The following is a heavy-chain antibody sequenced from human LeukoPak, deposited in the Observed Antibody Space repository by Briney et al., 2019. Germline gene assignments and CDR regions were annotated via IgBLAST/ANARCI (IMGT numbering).Heavy chain of an antibody. Sequence: QTGGSLRLSCAASGFTFSIHGMNWVRQAPGKGLEWVSYIINSGGTIYYADSVQGRFTISRDNAKNSLYLQMNSLRDEDTAVYYCARVGSGYDFFDYWGQGTLVTVSS. D-gene: IGHD3/OR15-3a*01. V-gene: IGHV3-48*02. CDR2: IINSGGTI. CDR1: GFTFSIHG. CDR3: ARVGSGYDFFDY. J-gene: IGHJ4*02.